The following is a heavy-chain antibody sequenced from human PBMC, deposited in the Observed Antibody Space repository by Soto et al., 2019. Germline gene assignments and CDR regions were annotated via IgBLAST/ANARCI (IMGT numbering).Heavy chain of an antibody. V-gene: IGHV1-69*06. CDR2: IIPIFGTA. Sequence: QVQLGQSGAEVKKPGSSVKVSCKASGGTFSSYAISWVRQAPGQGLEWMGGIIPIFGTANYAQKFQGRVTITQDKSTSTAYLELSSLRSEDTAVYYCARLGVPAASWAAYWGQGTLVTVSS. J-gene: IGHJ4*02. D-gene: IGHD2-2*01. CDR1: GGTFSSYA. CDR3: ARLGVPAASWAAY.